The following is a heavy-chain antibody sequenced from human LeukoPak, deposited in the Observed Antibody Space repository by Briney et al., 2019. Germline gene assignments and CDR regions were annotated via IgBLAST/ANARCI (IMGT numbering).Heavy chain of an antibody. V-gene: IGHV3-15*01. J-gene: IGHJ3*02. Sequence: PGGSLRLSCAASGFTFSNAWMSWVRQAPGKGLEWVGRIKSKTDGGTTDYAAPVKGRFTISRDDSKNTLYLQMNSLKTEDTAVYYCTTRLRRDGYNSPAPNDAFDIWGQGTMVTVSS. CDR3: TTRLRRDGYNSPAPNDAFDI. CDR1: GFTFSNAW. CDR2: IKSKTDGGTT. D-gene: IGHD5-24*01.